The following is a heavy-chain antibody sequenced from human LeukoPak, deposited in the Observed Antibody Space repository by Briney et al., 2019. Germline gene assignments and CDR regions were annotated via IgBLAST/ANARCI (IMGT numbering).Heavy chain of an antibody. V-gene: IGHV3-48*01. CDR1: GFTFSYYS. D-gene: IGHD3-22*01. Sequence: GGSLRLSCAASGFTFSYYSMNWVRQAPGKGLEWVSYISSASTTIYYADSVRGRFTISRDNAKNSLYAQMNSLRAEDTAVYYCARGVNYDSADAFDFWGQGTVVTVSS. J-gene: IGHJ3*01. CDR3: ARGVNYDSADAFDF. CDR2: ISSASTTI.